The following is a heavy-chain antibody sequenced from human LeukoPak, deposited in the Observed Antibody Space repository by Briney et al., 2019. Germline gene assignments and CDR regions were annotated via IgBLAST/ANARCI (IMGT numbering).Heavy chain of an antibody. CDR1: GGTFSSYA. Sequence: SVKVSCKASGGTFSSYAISWVRQAPGQGLEWMGGIIPIFGTANYAQKFQGRVTITADESTSTAYMELSSLRSEDTAVYYCARGVWFGEFLIDYWGQGTLVTVSS. D-gene: IGHD3-10*01. CDR3: ARGVWFGEFLIDY. CDR2: IIPIFGTA. V-gene: IGHV1-69*13. J-gene: IGHJ4*02.